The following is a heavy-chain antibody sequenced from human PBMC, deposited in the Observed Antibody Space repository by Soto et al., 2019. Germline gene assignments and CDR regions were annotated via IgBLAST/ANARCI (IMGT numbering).Heavy chain of an antibody. V-gene: IGHV3-7*01. J-gene: IGHJ4*02. CDR3: STYHXXXXXXXXXXH. CDR2: IKTDGSEE. Sequence: LXXSCRTSGLTFRTYLMSWVRQAPGKGLEWVANIKTDGSEEYYADSVEGQFTISRDNTKNSLYLQMNSLRADDTAMYYCSTYHXXXXXXXXXXHXGQAXLVTVSS. CDR1: GLTFRTYL.